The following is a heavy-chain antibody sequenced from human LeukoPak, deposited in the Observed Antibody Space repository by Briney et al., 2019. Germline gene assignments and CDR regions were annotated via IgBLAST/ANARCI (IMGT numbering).Heavy chain of an antibody. D-gene: IGHD6-13*01. CDR1: GFTVSSNY. Sequence: GGSLRLSCAASGFTVSSNYMSWVRQAPGKGLEWVSVIYSGGSTYYADSVKGRFTISRDNSKKTLSLQMNSLRAEDTAVYYCARGLEQQLVKKNDYWGQGTLVTVSS. CDR2: IYSGGST. V-gene: IGHV3-66*02. J-gene: IGHJ4*02. CDR3: ARGLEQQLVKKNDY.